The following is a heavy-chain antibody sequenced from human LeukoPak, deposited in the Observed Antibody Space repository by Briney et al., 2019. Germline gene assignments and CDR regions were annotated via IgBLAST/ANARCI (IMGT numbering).Heavy chain of an antibody. CDR3: ARMSGSHIDY. Sequence: GGSLRLSCAASGFTFSSYAMHWVRQAPGKGLEWVAVISYDGSNKYYADSVKGRFTISRDNSKNALDLQMDSLRAEDTAVYYCARMSGSHIDYWGQGTLVTVSS. J-gene: IGHJ4*02. D-gene: IGHD1-26*01. CDR1: GFTFSSYA. V-gene: IGHV3-30-3*01. CDR2: ISYDGSNK.